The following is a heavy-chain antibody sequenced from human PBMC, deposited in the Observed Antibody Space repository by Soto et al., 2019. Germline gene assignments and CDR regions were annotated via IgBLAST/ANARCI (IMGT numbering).Heavy chain of an antibody. CDR3: ARGGGYNWNYVPFDF. Sequence: QVQLQESGPGLMKPSETLSLTCTVSDGSISSYYWSWIRQPPGKGLEWIGYIYYSGSTNYNPSLKSRVTISVDTSKNQFSLKLSSVTAADTAVYYCARGGGYNWNYVPFDFWGQGTLVTVSS. V-gene: IGHV4-59*01. CDR2: IYYSGST. J-gene: IGHJ4*02. D-gene: IGHD1-7*01. CDR1: DGSISSYY.